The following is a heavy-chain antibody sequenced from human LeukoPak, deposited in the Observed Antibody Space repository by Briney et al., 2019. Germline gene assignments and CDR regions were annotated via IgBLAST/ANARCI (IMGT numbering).Heavy chain of an antibody. CDR3: AKDPNSGGWYGNLDY. Sequence: GGSLRLSCAASGFTFSNYGMHWVRQAPGKGLEWVAVTSYDGSNKYYADSVKGRFTISRDNSKNTLYLQMNSLRAEDTAVYYCAKDPNSGGWYGNLDYWGQGTLVTVSS. J-gene: IGHJ4*02. D-gene: IGHD6-19*01. CDR1: GFTFSNYG. CDR2: TSYDGSNK. V-gene: IGHV3-30*18.